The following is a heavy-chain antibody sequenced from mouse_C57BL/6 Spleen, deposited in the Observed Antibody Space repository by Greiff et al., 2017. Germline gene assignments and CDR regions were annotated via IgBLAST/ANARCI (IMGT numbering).Heavy chain of an antibody. D-gene: IGHD1-1*01. J-gene: IGHJ2*01. CDR3: ARGYYYGSSYVRYFDY. V-gene: IGHV14-3*01. CDR1: GFNIKNTY. CDR2: IDPANGNT. Sequence: VQLQQSVAELVRPGASVKLSCTASGFNIKNTYMHWVKQRPEQGLEWIGRIDPANGNTKYAPKFQGKATITADTSSNTAYLQLSSLTSEDTAIYYWARGYYYGSSYVRYFDYWGQGTTLTVSS.